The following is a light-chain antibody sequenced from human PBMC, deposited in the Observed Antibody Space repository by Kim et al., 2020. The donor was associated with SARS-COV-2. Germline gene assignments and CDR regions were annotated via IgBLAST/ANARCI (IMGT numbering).Light chain of an antibody. CDR3: QQYGSSPPYS. J-gene: IGKJ2*03. CDR1: QSVSSSY. CDR2: GAS. Sequence: CPGERATHACRASQSVSSSYLAWYQQKPGQAPRLLIYGASSRATGIPDRFSGSGSGTDFTLTISRLEPEDFAVYYCQQYGSSPPYSFGQGTKLEI. V-gene: IGKV3-20*01.